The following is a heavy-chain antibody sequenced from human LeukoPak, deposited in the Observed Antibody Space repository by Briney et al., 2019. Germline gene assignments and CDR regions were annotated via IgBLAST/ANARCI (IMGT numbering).Heavy chain of an antibody. CDR3: ARDLQLWFEPYYYYYGMDV. Sequence: GRSLRLSCAASGFTFSSYGMHWVRQAPGKGLEWVAVIWYDGSNKYYADSVKGRFTISRDNSKNTLYLQMNSLRAEDKAVYYCARDLQLWFEPYYYYYGMDVWGKGTTVTVSS. V-gene: IGHV3-33*01. D-gene: IGHD5-18*01. J-gene: IGHJ6*04. CDR1: GFTFSSYG. CDR2: IWYDGSNK.